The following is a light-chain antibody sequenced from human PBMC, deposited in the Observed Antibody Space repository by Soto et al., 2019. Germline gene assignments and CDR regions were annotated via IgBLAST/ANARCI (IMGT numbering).Light chain of an antibody. Sequence: QSALTQPASVSGSPGQSITISCTGTSSDVGGYNYVSWYQQHPGKAPKLMIYDVSNRPSGVSNRFSGSKSGNTASLTISGLQAEDEGDYYCSSYTSSSTLVVFGGWTKLTVL. CDR3: SSYTSSSTLVV. CDR1: SSDVGGYNY. J-gene: IGLJ2*01. CDR2: DVS. V-gene: IGLV2-14*01.